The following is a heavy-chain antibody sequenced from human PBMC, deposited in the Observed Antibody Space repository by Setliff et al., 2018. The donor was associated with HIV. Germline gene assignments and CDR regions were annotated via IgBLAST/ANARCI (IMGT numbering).Heavy chain of an antibody. V-gene: IGHV1-18*01. D-gene: IGHD3-3*01. CDR2: ISSYTGKT. Sequence: ASVKVSCKASGYTFTSHGVSWVRQAPGQGLEWVGWISSYTGKTKYAQNVQGRVTLTTDTSTSTAYMDLRSLRPDDTAVYYCARFRERVTIFGVVRDFDSWGQGTLVTVSS. J-gene: IGHJ4*02. CDR1: GYTFTSHG. CDR3: ARFRERVTIFGVVRDFDS.